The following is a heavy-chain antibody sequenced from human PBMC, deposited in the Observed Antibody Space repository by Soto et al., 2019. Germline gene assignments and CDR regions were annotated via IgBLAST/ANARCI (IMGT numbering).Heavy chain of an antibody. CDR2: INPSGGST. J-gene: IGHJ6*02. V-gene: IGHV1-46*01. D-gene: IGHD3-16*01. CDR1: GYTFTSYY. Sequence: ASVKVSCKASGYTFTSYYMHWVRQAPGQGLEWMGIINPSGGSTSYAQKFQGRVTMTRDTSTSTVYMERSSLRSEATAVYYCASTLYDPRINYGMDVWGQGTTVTVSS. CDR3: ASTLYDPRINYGMDV.